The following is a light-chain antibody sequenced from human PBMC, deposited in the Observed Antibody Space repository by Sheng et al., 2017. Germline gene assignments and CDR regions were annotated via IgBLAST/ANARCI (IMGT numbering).Light chain of an antibody. V-gene: IGKV3-15*01. J-gene: IGKJ4*01. CDR3: QQYDKWPLN. CDR1: QSVSTD. CDR2: GAS. Sequence: DIVLTQSPGTLSLSPGERATLSCRASQSVSTDLAWYQQKPGQAPRLLIYGASTRATGIPARFSGSGSGTQFTLTVNTLQSEDSAEYFCQQYDKWPLNFGGGTKVEIK.